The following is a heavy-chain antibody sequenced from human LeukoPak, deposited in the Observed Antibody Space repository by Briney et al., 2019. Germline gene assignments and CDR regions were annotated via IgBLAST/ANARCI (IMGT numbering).Heavy chain of an antibody. V-gene: IGHV3-74*01. J-gene: IGHJ4*02. CDR2: IYNDGSKT. D-gene: IGHD6-19*01. CDR3: VRYYGSGWIQFDY. Sequence: GGSLRLSCAASGFTFSSYWMHWVRQVPGKGLVWVSGIYNDGSKTTYADSVKGLFTISRDNAKNTLYLEMNSLRAEDTAVYYCVRYYGSGWIQFDYWGQGTLVTVSS. CDR1: GFTFSSYW.